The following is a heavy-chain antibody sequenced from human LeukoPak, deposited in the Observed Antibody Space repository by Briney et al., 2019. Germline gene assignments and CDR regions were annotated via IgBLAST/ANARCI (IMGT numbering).Heavy chain of an antibody. J-gene: IGHJ4*02. CDR1: GFTFGSYW. CDR3: ARDLGINYDFWSGYSVAY. Sequence: GGSLRLSCAASGFTFGSYWMNWVRQAPGKGLEWVANIKEDGSDKYYVDSVKGRFTISRDNAKISLFLQMNSLRAEDTAAYYCARDLGINYDFWSGYSVAYWGQGTLVTVSS. D-gene: IGHD3-3*01. CDR2: IKEDGSDK. V-gene: IGHV3-7*01.